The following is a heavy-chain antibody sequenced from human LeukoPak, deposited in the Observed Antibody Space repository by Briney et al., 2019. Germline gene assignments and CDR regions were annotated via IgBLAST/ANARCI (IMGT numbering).Heavy chain of an antibody. J-gene: IGHJ4*02. D-gene: IGHD5-18*01. CDR1: GGSFSGYY. Sequence: SETLSLTCAVYGGSFSGYYWSWIRQPPGKGLEWIGEINHSGSTNYNPSLKSRVTISADTSKNQFSLKLSSVTAADTAVYYCARPAGGYSSFFDYWGQGTLVTVSS. CDR3: ARPAGGYSSFFDY. CDR2: INHSGST. V-gene: IGHV4-34*01.